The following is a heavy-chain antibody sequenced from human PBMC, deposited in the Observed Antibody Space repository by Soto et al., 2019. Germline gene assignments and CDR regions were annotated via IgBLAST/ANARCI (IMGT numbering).Heavy chain of an antibody. CDR3: AKPAPSGSSTYFYFFDY. J-gene: IGHJ4*02. D-gene: IGHD2-2*01. CDR1: GFAFSSYA. CDR2: ISGNGGST. Sequence: PGGSLRLSCAASGFAFSSYAMSWVRQAPGKGLEWVSAISGNGGSTYYADSVKGRFTISRDNSRGTLSLQMNSLRAEDTAVYYCAKPAPSGSSTYFYFFDYWGQGTLVTVSS. V-gene: IGHV3-23*01.